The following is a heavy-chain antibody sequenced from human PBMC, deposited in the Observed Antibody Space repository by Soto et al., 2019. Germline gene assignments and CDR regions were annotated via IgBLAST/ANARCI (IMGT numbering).Heavy chain of an antibody. Sequence: PGGSLRLSCAASGFTFSSYAMSWVRQAPGKGLEWVSAISGSGGSTYYADSVKGRFTISRDNSKNTLYLQMNSLRAEDTAVYYCAKGPNMIVVVITGYNWFDPWGQGTLVTVSS. CDR2: ISGSGGST. CDR3: AKGPNMIVVVITGYNWFDP. CDR1: GFTFSSYA. D-gene: IGHD3-22*01. V-gene: IGHV3-23*01. J-gene: IGHJ5*02.